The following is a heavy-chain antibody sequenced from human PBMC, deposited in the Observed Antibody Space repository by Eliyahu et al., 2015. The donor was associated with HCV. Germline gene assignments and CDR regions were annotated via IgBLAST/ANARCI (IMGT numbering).Heavy chain of an antibody. CDR3: ARDGTGLGSGLDYYFDC. CDR1: GFAFNDXA. J-gene: IGHJ4*02. CDR2: ISWNSGTI. D-gene: IGHD1-26*01. Sequence: EVQLVESGGGLVQPGRSLRLSCAASGFAFNDXAMHWVRQAPGKGLGWVSGISWNSGTIAYADSVKGRFTISRDNAENSLYLQMNSLRAEDTALYYCARDGTGLGSGLDYYFDCWGQGTLVTVSS. V-gene: IGHV3-9*01.